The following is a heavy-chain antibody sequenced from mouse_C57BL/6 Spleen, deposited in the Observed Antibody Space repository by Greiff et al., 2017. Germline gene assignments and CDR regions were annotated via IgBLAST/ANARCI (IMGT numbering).Heavy chain of an antibody. Sequence: VQRVESGAELVRPGASVKLSCKASGYTFTDYYINWVKQRPGQGLEWIARIYPGSGNTYYNEKFKGKATLTAEKSSSTAYMQLSSLTSEDSAVYCCARRDYDYWYFDVWGTGTTVTVSS. D-gene: IGHD1-1*01. CDR1: GYTFTDYY. V-gene: IGHV1-76*01. J-gene: IGHJ1*03. CDR3: ARRDYDYWYFDV. CDR2: IYPGSGNT.